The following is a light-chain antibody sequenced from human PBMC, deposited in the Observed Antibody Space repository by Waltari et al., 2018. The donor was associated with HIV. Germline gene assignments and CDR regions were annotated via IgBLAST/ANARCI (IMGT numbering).Light chain of an antibody. CDR1: IRDVGNYNL. J-gene: IGLJ3*02. Sequence: PGQSITISCTGTIRDVGNYNLVSWYQQHPGNAPKVLIYEVRQRPSGVSDRFSGSKSGNTASLTISGLQAEDEAHYYCCSYAGSSTLVFGGGTKLTVL. V-gene: IGLV2-23*02. CDR3: CSYAGSSTLV. CDR2: EVR.